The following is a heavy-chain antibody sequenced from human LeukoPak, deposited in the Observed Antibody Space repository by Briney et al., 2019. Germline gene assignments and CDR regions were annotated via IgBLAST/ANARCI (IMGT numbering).Heavy chain of an antibody. CDR2: IYSGGST. Sequence: GGSLRLSCAASGFTISFNYMSWVRQAPGKGLEWVSVIYSGGSTYYADSVKGRFTISRDNSKNTLYLQMNSLRAEDTAVYYCARDRSRYDGMDVWGKGTTVTVSS. CDR3: ARDRSRYDGMDV. V-gene: IGHV3-53*01. D-gene: IGHD6-13*01. J-gene: IGHJ6*04. CDR1: GFTISFNY.